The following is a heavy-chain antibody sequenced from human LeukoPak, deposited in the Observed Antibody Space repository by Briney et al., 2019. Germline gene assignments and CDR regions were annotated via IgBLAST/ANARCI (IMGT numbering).Heavy chain of an antibody. Sequence: AGGSLRLSCAASGFTFSSYEMNSVRQAPGKRLEWVSYISSSGSTIYYAASVKGRSTISRDNAKNSLYLQMNSLRAEDTAVYYCARAGYCSSTSCNYYYYYMDVWGKGTTVTVSS. CDR3: ARAGYCSSTSCNYYYYYMDV. CDR1: GFTFSSYE. D-gene: IGHD2-2*01. CDR2: ISSSGSTI. V-gene: IGHV3-48*03. J-gene: IGHJ6*03.